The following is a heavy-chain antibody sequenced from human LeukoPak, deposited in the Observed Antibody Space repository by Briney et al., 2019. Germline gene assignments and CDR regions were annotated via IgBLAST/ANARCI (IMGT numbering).Heavy chain of an antibody. CDR1: GGSISSYY. J-gene: IGHJ4*02. Sequence: SETLSLTCTVSGGSISSYYWSWIRQPPGKGLEWIGYIYYSGSTNYNPSLKSRVTISVDTSKNQFSLKLSSVTAADTAVYYCARLDTTVVEIDYWGQGTLVTVSS. V-gene: IGHV4-59*08. D-gene: IGHD4-23*01. CDR3: ARLDTTVVEIDY. CDR2: IYYSGST.